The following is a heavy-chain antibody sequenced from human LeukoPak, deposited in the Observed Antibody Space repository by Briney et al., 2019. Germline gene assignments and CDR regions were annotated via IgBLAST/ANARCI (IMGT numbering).Heavy chain of an antibody. J-gene: IGHJ3*02. CDR2: IKQDGSEK. D-gene: IGHD5-18*01. Sequence: GGSLRLSCAASGFTFSSYWMSWVRQAPGKGLGWVANIKQDGSEKYYVDSVKGRFTISRDNAKNSLYLQMNSLRAEDTAVYYCARDRIQLWLQGSNAFDIWGQGTMVTVSS. CDR1: GFTFSSYW. CDR3: ARDRIQLWLQGSNAFDI. V-gene: IGHV3-7*01.